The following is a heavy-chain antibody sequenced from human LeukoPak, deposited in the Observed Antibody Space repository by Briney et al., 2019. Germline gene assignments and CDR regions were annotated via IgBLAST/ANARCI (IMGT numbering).Heavy chain of an antibody. V-gene: IGHV3-23*01. CDR1: GFTFRTYA. J-gene: IGHJ6*02. CDR2: ISDSGDGT. D-gene: IGHD3-10*01. CDR3: AKAVSMVRGVIGYYYYGMDV. Sequence: PGGSLRLSCAASGFTFRTYAMSWVRQAPGKGLEWVSGISDSGDGTYYAESVKGRFTISRDNSKNTLYLQMNSLRAEDTAVYYCAKAVSMVRGVIGYYYYGMDVWGQGTTVTVSS.